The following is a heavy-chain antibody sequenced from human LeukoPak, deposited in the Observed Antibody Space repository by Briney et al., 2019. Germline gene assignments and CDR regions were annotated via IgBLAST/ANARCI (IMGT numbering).Heavy chain of an antibody. D-gene: IGHD1-26*01. CDR1: GVSISSYY. CDR2: IYYSGTT. CDR3: ARSSGTYRSFDY. J-gene: IGHJ4*02. Sequence: PSETLSLTCTVSGVSISSYYWSSIRQPPGKGLEWIGYIYYSGTTDYNPSLKSRVTISVDTSNNQFSLKVSSVTAADPAVYYCARSSGTYRSFDYWGQGTLVTASS. V-gene: IGHV4-59*01.